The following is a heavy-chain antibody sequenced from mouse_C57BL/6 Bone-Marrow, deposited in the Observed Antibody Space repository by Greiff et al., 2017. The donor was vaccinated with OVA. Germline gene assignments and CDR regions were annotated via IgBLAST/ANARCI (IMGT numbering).Heavy chain of an antibody. V-gene: IGHV3-1*01. CDR2: ISYSGST. CDR3: AGGGTTVVERGYYFDY. Sequence: VQLKESGPGMVKPSQSLSLTCTVTGYSITSGYDWHWIRHFPGNKLEWMGYISYSGSTNYNPSLKSRISITHDTSKNHFFLKLNSVTTEDTATDYCAGGGTTVVERGYYFDYWGQGTTLTVSS. CDR1: GYSITSGYD. J-gene: IGHJ2*01. D-gene: IGHD1-1*01.